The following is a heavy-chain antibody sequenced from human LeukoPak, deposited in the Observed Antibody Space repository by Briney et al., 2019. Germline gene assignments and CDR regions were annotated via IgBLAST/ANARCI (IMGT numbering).Heavy chain of an antibody. Sequence: GSLRLSCAASGFTFSSYAMSWVRQAPGKGLEWVSAISGSGGSTYYADSVKGRFTISRDNSKNTLYLQMNSLRAEDTAVYYCARDHRTYYYDSSGYSDYWGQGTLVTVSS. CDR3: ARDHRTYYYDSSGYSDY. J-gene: IGHJ4*02. V-gene: IGHV3-23*01. CDR2: ISGSGGST. D-gene: IGHD3-22*01. CDR1: GFTFSSYA.